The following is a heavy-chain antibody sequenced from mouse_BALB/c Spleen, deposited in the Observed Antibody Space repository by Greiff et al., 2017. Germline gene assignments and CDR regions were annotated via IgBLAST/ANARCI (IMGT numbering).Heavy chain of an antibody. J-gene: IGHJ3*01. CDR1: GFTFSSFG. Sequence: EVQLQESGGGLVQPGGSRKLSCAASGFTFSSFGMHWVRQAPEKGLEWVAYISSGSSTIYYADTVKGRFTISRDNPKNTLFLQMTSLRSEDTAMYYCARGNGFAYWGQGTLVTVSA. CDR2: ISSGSSTI. V-gene: IGHV5-17*02. CDR3: ARGNGFAY.